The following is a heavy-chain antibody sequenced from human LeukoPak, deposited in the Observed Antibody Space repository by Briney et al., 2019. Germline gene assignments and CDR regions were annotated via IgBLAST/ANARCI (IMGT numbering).Heavy chain of an antibody. CDR1: GFTFYDYA. CDR3: AKAGYGSSWYVRQTNQRFVY. Sequence: GRSLRLSCAASGFTFYDYAMHWVRHAPGKGLEWVSGISWNSGSIAYGYSVKGRFTISRDNAKNSLYLQMNSLRAEDTALYYCAKAGYGSSWYVRQTNQRFVYWGQGTLVTVSS. CDR2: ISWNSGSI. D-gene: IGHD6-13*01. J-gene: IGHJ4*02. V-gene: IGHV3-9*01.